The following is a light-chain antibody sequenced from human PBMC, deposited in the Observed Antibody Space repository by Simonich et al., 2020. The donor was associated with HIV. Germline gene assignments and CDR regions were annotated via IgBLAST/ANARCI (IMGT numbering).Light chain of an antibody. J-gene: IGKJ5*01. CDR2: KAS. V-gene: IGKV1-5*03. CDR1: QNIDSW. CDR3: QQRRNWPPIT. Sequence: DIQMTQSPSTLSASVGDRVTITCRASQNIDSWLAWYQQKPGKAPKLLIYKASSLESGVPSRFSGSGSGTEFTLTISSLQPEDFAVYYCQQRRNWPPITFGQGTRLEIK.